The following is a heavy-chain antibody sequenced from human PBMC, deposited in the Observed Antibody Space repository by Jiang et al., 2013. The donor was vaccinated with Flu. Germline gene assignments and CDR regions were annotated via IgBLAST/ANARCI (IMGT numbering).Heavy chain of an antibody. CDR3: ARAIVGATRRYNWFDP. V-gene: IGHV1-8*01. CDR2: MNPNSGNT. Sequence: GAEVKKPGASVKVSCKASGYTFTSYDINWVRQATGQGLEWMGWMNPNSGNTGYAQKFQGRVTMTRNTSISTAYMELSSLRSEDTAVYYCARAIVGATRRYNWFDPWGQGTLVTVSS. D-gene: IGHD1-26*01. CDR1: GYTFTSYD. J-gene: IGHJ5*02.